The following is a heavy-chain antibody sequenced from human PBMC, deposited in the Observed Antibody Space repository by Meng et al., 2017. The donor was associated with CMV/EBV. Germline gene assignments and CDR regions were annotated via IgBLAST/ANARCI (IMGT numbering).Heavy chain of an antibody. CDR1: GFTFDDYA. CDR3: ARDMEPLALVATADY. V-gene: IGHV3-9*01. J-gene: IGHJ4*02. CDR2: ISWNSGSI. Sequence: SLKISCAASGFTFDDYAMHWVRQAPGKGLEWVSGISWNSGSIGYADSVKGRFTISRDNSKNTLYLQMNSLRAEDTAVYYCARDMEPLALVATADYWGQGTLVTVSS. D-gene: IGHD1-26*01.